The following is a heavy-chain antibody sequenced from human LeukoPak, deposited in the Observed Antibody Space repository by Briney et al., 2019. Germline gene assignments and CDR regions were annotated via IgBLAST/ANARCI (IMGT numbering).Heavy chain of an antibody. Sequence: GASVKVSCKASGYTFTSYDINWVRQATGQGLEWMGWMNPNSGNTGYAQKFQGRVTITRNTSISTAYMELSSLRSEDTVVYYCARGGSSSWSPADYWGQGTLVTVSS. CDR2: MNPNSGNT. J-gene: IGHJ4*02. CDR3: ARGGSSSWSPADY. V-gene: IGHV1-8*03. CDR1: GYTFTSYD. D-gene: IGHD6-13*01.